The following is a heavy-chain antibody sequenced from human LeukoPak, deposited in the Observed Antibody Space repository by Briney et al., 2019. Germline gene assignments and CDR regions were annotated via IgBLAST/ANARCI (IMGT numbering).Heavy chain of an antibody. CDR1: GGSISSYY. V-gene: IGHV4-59*01. CDR2: IYYSGST. Sequence: KPSETLSLTCTVSGGSISSYYWSWIRQPPGKGLEWIGYIYYSGSTNYNPSLKSRVTISVDTSKNQFSLKLSSVTAADTAVYYCARGQGGSSWFDYWGQGTLVTVSS. CDR3: ARGQGGSSWFDY. J-gene: IGHJ4*02. D-gene: IGHD6-13*01.